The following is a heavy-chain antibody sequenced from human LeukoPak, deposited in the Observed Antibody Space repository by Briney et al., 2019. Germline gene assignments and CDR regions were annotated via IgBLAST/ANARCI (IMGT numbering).Heavy chain of an antibody. D-gene: IGHD3-22*01. J-gene: IGHJ4*02. CDR2: ISGSGGST. CDR3: AKDRRDYYDSSGYYVLDY. CDR1: GFTFSSYA. Sequence: GSLRLSCAASGFTFSSYAMSWVRQAPGKGLEWVSAISGSGGSTHYADSVKGRFTISRDNSKNTLYLQMNSLRAEDTAVYYCAKDRRDYYDSSGYYVLDYWGQGTLVTVSS. V-gene: IGHV3-23*01.